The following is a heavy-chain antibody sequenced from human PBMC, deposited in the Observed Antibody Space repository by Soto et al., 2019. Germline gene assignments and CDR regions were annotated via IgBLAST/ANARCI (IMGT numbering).Heavy chain of an antibody. V-gene: IGHV3-73*01. D-gene: IGHD6-19*01. CDR1: GFTFSGSA. Sequence: GGSLRLSCAASGFTFSGSAMHWVRQASGKGLEWVGRIRSKANSYATAYAASVKGRFTISRDDSKNTAYLQMNSLKTEDMAVYYCTRPAGLVAVAGTAGDAFDIWGQGTMVTVSS. J-gene: IGHJ3*02. CDR2: IRSKANSYAT. CDR3: TRPAGLVAVAGTAGDAFDI.